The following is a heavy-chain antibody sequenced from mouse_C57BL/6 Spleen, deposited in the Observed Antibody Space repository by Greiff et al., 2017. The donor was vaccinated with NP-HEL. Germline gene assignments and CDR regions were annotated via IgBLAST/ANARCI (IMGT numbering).Heavy chain of an antibody. CDR3: TYYCSSSWFAY. Sequence: EVQLQQSGAELVRPGASVKLSCTASGFNIKDYYMHWVKQRPEQGLEWIGRIDPEDGDTEYAPKFQGKATMTADTSSNTAYLQLSSLTSEDTAVYYCTYYCSSSWFAYWGQGTLVTVSA. CDR1: GFNIKDYY. V-gene: IGHV14-1*01. D-gene: IGHD1-1*01. CDR2: IDPEDGDT. J-gene: IGHJ3*01.